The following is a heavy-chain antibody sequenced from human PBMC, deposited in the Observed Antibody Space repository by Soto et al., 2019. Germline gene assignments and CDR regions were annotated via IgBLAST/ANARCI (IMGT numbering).Heavy chain of an antibody. D-gene: IGHD1-20*01. CDR2: TFYRSKWYN. J-gene: IGHJ6*02. Sequence: PSPTLSLTCVISGDSVYSNSAGWNWIRQSPSRGLEWLGRTFYRSKWYNDYAVSLKGRISINADTSKNQFSLQLNSVTPEDTAVYYCSRVEYNVSGYHNCIDVCGRGTSAPVS. CDR3: SRVEYNVSGYHNCIDV. CDR1: GDSVYSNSAG. V-gene: IGHV6-1*01.